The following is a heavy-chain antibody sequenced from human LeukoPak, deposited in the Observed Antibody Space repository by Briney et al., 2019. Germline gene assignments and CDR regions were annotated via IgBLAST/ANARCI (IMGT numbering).Heavy chain of an antibody. CDR1: GFTFDTYA. D-gene: IGHD3-16*02. Sequence: GGSLRLSCAATGFTFDTYAMNWVRQAPGKGLEWLSYISTSAGTIYYADSVKGRFTISRDNVKNSLFLQMNSLRTEDTAMYYCARVAGAELSFDYWGQGTLVTVSS. J-gene: IGHJ4*02. CDR2: ISTSAGTI. CDR3: ARVAGAELSFDY. V-gene: IGHV3-48*01.